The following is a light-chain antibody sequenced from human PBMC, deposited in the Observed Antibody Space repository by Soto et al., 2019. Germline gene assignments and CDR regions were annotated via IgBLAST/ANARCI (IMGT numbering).Light chain of an antibody. CDR2: GAS. Sequence: EIVMTQSPATLSVSPWERATLSCRASQSVSSNLAWYQQKPGQAPRLLIYGASTRATGIPARFGGSGSGTEFTLTISSLQSEDFAVYYCQHYNNWPLTFGGGTKVDIK. V-gene: IGKV3-15*01. CDR3: QHYNNWPLT. CDR1: QSVSSN. J-gene: IGKJ4*01.